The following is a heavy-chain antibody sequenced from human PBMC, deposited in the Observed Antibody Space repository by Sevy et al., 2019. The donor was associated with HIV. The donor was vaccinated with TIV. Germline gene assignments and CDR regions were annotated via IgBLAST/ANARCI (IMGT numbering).Heavy chain of an antibody. Sequence: TLSLTCTVSGGSISSYYWSWIRQPPGKGLEWIGYIYYSGSTNYNPSLKSRVTISVDTSKNQFSLKLSSVTAADTAVYYCARDHGYCSGGSCYLHFDYWGQGTLVTVSS. D-gene: IGHD2-15*01. V-gene: IGHV4-59*01. CDR2: IYYSGST. CDR3: ARDHGYCSGGSCYLHFDY. CDR1: GGSISSYY. J-gene: IGHJ4*02.